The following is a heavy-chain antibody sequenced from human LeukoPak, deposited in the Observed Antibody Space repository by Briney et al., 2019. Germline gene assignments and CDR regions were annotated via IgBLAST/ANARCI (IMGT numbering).Heavy chain of an antibody. CDR3: ASGHDFPLGYFDY. V-gene: IGHV1-69*01. Sequence: SVKVSCKASGGTFSSYAISWVRQAPGQGLEWMGGIIPIFGTANYAQKFQGRVTITADESTSTAYMEVSSLTSEDTAVYYCASGHDFPLGYFDYWGQGTLVTVSS. J-gene: IGHJ4*02. CDR1: GGTFSSYA. CDR2: IIPIFGTA. D-gene: IGHD3-3*01.